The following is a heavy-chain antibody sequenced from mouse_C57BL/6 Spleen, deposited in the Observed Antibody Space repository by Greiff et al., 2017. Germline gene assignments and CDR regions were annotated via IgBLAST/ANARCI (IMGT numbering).Heavy chain of an antibody. D-gene: IGHD2-4*01. CDR1: GYTFTEYT. V-gene: IGHV1-62-2*01. CDR2: FYPGSGSI. CDR3: ARHEERGYDYDGAWFAD. Sequence: QVQLQQSGAELVKPGASVKLSCKASGYTFTEYTIHWVKQRSGQGLEWIGWFYPGSGSIKYNEKFKDKATLTADKSSSTVYMELSRLTSEDSAVYFCARHEERGYDYDGAWFADWGQGTLVTVSA. J-gene: IGHJ3*01.